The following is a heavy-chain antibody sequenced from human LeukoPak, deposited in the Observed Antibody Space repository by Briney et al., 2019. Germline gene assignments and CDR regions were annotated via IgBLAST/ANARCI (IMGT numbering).Heavy chain of an antibody. V-gene: IGHV3-30*02. CDR2: IRYDGGM. D-gene: IGHD1-14*01. Sequence: PGGSLRLSCVASGFMFRSYGMHWVRQAPGKGLEGVAFIRYDGGMYYANSVKGRLAISRDNSQNTLYLQMNSLRPEDTAVYYCAKDLGQPELDYWGQGTLVTVSS. CDR1: GFMFRSYG. J-gene: IGHJ4*02. CDR3: AKDLGQPELDY.